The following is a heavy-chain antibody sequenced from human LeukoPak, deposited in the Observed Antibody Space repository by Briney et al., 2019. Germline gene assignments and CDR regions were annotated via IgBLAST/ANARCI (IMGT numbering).Heavy chain of an antibody. CDR1: GYSISSGYY. CDR2: IYHSGST. CDR3: ARASGYDHPYYFDY. J-gene: IGHJ4*02. D-gene: IGHD5-12*01. V-gene: IGHV4-38-2*01. Sequence: SETPSLTCAVSGYSISSGYYWGWIRQPPGKGLEWIGSIYHSGSTYYNPSLKSRVTISVDTSKNQFSLKLSSVTAADTAVYYCARASGYDHPYYFDYWGQGTLVTVSS.